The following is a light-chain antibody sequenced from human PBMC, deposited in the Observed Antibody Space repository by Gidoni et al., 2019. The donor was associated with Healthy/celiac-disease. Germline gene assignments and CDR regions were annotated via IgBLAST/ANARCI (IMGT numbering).Light chain of an antibody. Sequence: EIVLTQSPGTLSLSPGERATLSCRASQSVSSSYLAWYQQKPGQAPRLLIYGASSRATGIPDRFSGSGSGTDFTLTIRRLEPEDFAVYYCQQYGSSPQTFAQXTKVEIK. V-gene: IGKV3-20*01. CDR3: QQYGSSPQT. J-gene: IGKJ1*01. CDR2: GAS. CDR1: QSVSSSY.